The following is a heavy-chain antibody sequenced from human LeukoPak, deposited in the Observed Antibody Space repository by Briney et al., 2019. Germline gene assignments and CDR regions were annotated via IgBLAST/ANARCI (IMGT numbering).Heavy chain of an antibody. Sequence: SETLSLTCAVYGGSFSGYYWSWIRQPPGKGLEWIGEINHSGSTNYNPSLKSRVTISVDTSKNQFSLKLNSVTAADTAMYYCAKSGGYGLIDYWGQGTRVTVSS. CDR2: INHSGST. D-gene: IGHD1-26*01. CDR3: AKSGGYGLIDY. V-gene: IGHV4-34*01. CDR1: GGSFSGYY. J-gene: IGHJ4*02.